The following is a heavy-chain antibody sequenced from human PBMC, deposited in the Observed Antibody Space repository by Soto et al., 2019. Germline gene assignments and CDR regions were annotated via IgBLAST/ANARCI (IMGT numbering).Heavy chain of an antibody. V-gene: IGHV1-18*04. CDR2: ISAYNGNT. CDR1: GYTFTSYG. D-gene: IGHD3-9*01. CDR3: ARDNQDHDILTGATFDY. Sequence: ASVKVSCKASGYTFTSYGISWVRQAPGQGLEWMGWISAYNGNTNYAQKLQGRVTMTTDTSTSTAYMELRSLRSDDTAVYYCARDNQDHDILTGATFDYWGQGTLVTVSS. J-gene: IGHJ4*02.